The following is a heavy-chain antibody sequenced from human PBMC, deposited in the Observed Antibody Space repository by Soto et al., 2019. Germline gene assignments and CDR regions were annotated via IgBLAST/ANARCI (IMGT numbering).Heavy chain of an antibody. CDR3: ARGFGSFYYVDV. J-gene: IGHJ6*03. V-gene: IGHV3-13*01. Sequence: EVQLVESGGGLVQPGGSLRLSWAASGFTLSSYDMHWVRQAAGRGLEWVSVIGTAGDTSYRGSVKGRFTISREKANNSLYLQMNSLLAGDTAVYYCARGFGSFYYVDVWGKGTTVTVSS. CDR2: IGTAGDT. CDR1: GFTLSSYD. D-gene: IGHD3-10*01.